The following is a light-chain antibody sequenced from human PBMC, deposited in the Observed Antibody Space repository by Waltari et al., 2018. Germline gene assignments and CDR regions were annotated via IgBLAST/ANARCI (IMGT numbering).Light chain of an antibody. CDR3: QHYVRLPAT. Sequence: EIVLTQSPGSLSSSPGARVTLSCRASQSVSWALAWYQQKPGQAPRLLIFGASKRATGIPDRFSGSGSETDFSLTISRLEPEDFVVYYCQHYVRLPATFGRGTKVEIK. J-gene: IGKJ1*01. V-gene: IGKV3-20*01. CDR2: GAS. CDR1: QSVSWA.